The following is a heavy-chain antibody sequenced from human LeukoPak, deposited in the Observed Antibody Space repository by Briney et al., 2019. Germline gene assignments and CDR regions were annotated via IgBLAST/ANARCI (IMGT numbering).Heavy chain of an antibody. Sequence: ASVKVSSKVSGYTLTELSMHWVRQAPGKGHEWMGGFDPEDGETIYAQKFQGRVTMTEDTSTDTAYMELSSLRSEDTAVYYCATISSYYYDSSGTQFDYWGQGTLVTVSS. CDR1: GYTLTELS. CDR3: ATISSYYYDSSGTQFDY. V-gene: IGHV1-24*01. CDR2: FDPEDGET. D-gene: IGHD3-22*01. J-gene: IGHJ4*02.